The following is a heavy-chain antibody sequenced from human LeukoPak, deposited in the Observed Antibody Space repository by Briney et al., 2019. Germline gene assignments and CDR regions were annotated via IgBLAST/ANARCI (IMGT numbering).Heavy chain of an antibody. Sequence: RASVKVSCKSSGYTFTSYYMHWVRQARRQGLMCLGRINPSGVSKSYAQKFQGRVTMTRDTSTSTVYMELSSLRSEDPAVYYRARDMGQYCSGGSCYSVSPPDYWGQGTLVTVSS. CDR3: ARDMGQYCSGGSCYSVSPPDY. CDR2: INPSGVSK. CDR1: GYTFTSYY. J-gene: IGHJ4*02. D-gene: IGHD2-15*01. V-gene: IGHV1-46*01.